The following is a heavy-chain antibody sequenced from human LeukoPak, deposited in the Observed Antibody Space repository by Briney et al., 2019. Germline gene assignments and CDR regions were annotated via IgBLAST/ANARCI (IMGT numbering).Heavy chain of an antibody. Sequence: ASVKVSCKVSGYTLTELSMHWVRQAPGKGLEWMGGFDPEDGETIYAQKFQGRVTMTEYTSTDTAYMELSSLRSEDTAVYYCATAPRPYYYGSGSYYNWGQGTLVTVSS. D-gene: IGHD3-10*01. CDR2: FDPEDGET. V-gene: IGHV1-24*01. J-gene: IGHJ4*02. CDR1: GYTLTELS. CDR3: ATAPRPYYYGSGSYYN.